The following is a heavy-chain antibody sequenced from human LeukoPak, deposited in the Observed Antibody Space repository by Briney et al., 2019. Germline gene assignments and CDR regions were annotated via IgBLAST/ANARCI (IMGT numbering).Heavy chain of an antibody. CDR3: TSSHTFAGPMYY. Sequence: KSGGSLRLSCAASGFTFSKAWMSWVRQAPGKGREWVGRIKSKTDGVTTDYAAPVKGRLTISRDDSKNTLYLQMNRLITVDTAVYYCTSSHTFAGPMYYWGQGTLVTVSS. V-gene: IGHV3-15*01. CDR1: GFTFSKAW. D-gene: IGHD3-16*01. CDR2: IKSKTDGVTT. J-gene: IGHJ4*02.